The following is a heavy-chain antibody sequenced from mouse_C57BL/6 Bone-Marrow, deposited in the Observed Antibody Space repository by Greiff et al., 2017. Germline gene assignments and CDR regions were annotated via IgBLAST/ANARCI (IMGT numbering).Heavy chain of an antibody. Sequence: EVKLEESGPGLVKPSQSLSLTCSVTGYSITSGYYWNWIRQFPGNKLEWMGYISYDGSNNYNPSLKNRISITRDTSKNQFFLKLNSVTTEDTATYYCARDRGLRWYFDVWGTGTTVTVSS. CDR2: ISYDGSN. CDR1: GYSITSGYY. D-gene: IGHD1-1*01. J-gene: IGHJ1*03. V-gene: IGHV3-6*01. CDR3: ARDRGLRWYFDV.